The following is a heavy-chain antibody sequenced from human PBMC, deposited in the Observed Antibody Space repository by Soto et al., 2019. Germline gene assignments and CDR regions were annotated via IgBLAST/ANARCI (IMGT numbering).Heavy chain of an antibody. D-gene: IGHD3-22*01. CDR1: GFTFSTYW. J-gene: IGHJ3*02. CDR2: IKQDGSQK. Sequence: GGSLRLSCAASGFTFSTYWMSWVRQAPGKGLEWVANIKQDGSQKWYVDSVKGRFTISRDNAKNSLYLQMNSLRAEDTAVYYCARGDYYDISGPFSGAFDIWGQGTMVTVSS. CDR3: ARGDYYDISGPFSGAFDI. V-gene: IGHV3-7*04.